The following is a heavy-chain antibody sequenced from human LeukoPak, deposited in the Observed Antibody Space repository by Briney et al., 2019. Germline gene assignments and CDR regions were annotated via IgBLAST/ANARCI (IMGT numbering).Heavy chain of an antibody. CDR2: IRYDGSNK. Sequence: GGSLRLSCAASGFTFSSYGMHWVRQAPGKGLEWVAFIRYDGSNKYYADSVKGRFTISRDNSKNTLYLQMNSLRAEDTAVYYCAKVVPLYFRGSYLDYWGQGTLVTVSS. CDR3: AKVVPLYFRGSYLDY. CDR1: GFTFSSYG. V-gene: IGHV3-30*02. D-gene: IGHD3-16*01. J-gene: IGHJ4*02.